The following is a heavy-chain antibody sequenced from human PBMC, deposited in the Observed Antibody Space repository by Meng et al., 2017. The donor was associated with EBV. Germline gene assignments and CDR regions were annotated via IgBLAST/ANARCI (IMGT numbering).Heavy chain of an antibody. Sequence: QVQLVQSRAEVKEPGASVKVSCKASGYTFTSYGISWVRQAPGQGLEWMGWISAYNGNTNYAQKLQGRVTMTTDTSTSTAYMELRSLRSDDTAVYYCARDGRSYDTPSPFDYWGQGTLVTVSS. J-gene: IGHJ4*02. CDR1: GYTFTSYG. CDR2: ISAYNGNT. CDR3: ARDGRSYDTPSPFDY. V-gene: IGHV1-18*01. D-gene: IGHD3-22*01.